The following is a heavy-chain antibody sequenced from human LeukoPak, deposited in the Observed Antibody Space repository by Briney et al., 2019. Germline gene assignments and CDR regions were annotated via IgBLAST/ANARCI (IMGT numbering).Heavy chain of an antibody. Sequence: GGSLRLSCAASGFTFSSYDMHWVRQATGKGLEWVSTIGTAGDTYYPGSVKGRFTISRENAKNSLYLQMNSLRAEDTAVYHCARDFNGYFDLWGRGTLVTVSS. V-gene: IGHV3-13*01. CDR1: GFTFSSYD. CDR3: ARDFNGYFDL. CDR2: IGTAGDT. J-gene: IGHJ2*01.